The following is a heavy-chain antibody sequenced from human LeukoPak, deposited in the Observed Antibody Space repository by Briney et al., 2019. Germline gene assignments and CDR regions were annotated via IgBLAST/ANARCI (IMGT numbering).Heavy chain of an antibody. CDR3: ARLFLPAAA. CDR1: GFTFSSYS. CDR2: ISGSSSTI. Sequence: GGSLRLSCAASGFTFSSYSMNWVRQAPGKGLEWVSYISGSSSTIYYADSVKGRFTISRDNAKNSLYLQMNSLRAEDTAVYFCARLFLPAAAWGQGTQVTVSS. V-gene: IGHV3-48*01. J-gene: IGHJ5*02. D-gene: IGHD2-2*01.